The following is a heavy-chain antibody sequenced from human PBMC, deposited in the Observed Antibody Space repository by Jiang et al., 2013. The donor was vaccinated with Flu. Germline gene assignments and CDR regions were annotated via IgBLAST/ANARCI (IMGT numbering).Heavy chain of an antibody. CDR1: GGSFSGYY. CDR3: ARARSRVVVPAAKSYYDFWRGYYYYYYMDV. J-gene: IGHJ6*03. V-gene: IGHV4-34*01. CDR2: INHSGST. D-gene: IGHD2-2*01. Sequence: LLKPSETLSLTCAVYGGSFSGYYWSWIRQPPGKGLEWIGEINHSGSTNYNPSLKSRVTISVDTSKNQFSLKLSSVTAADTAVYYCARARSRVVVPAAKSYYDFWRGYYYYYYMDVWGQGTTVTVS.